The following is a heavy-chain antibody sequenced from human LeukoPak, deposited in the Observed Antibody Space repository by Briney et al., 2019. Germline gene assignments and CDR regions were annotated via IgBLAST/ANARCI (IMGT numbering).Heavy chain of an antibody. J-gene: IGHJ4*02. CDR3: ARAGDYYVSGSYLGY. Sequence: SETLSLTCAVSGGSISSYYWTWIRQPPGKGLEWIGYIYHRGSANYNPSLKSRVTISVDTSKNQFSLTLSSVTAADAAVYYCARAGDYYVSGSYLGYWGQGTLVTVSS. CDR1: GGSISSYY. CDR2: IYHRGSA. V-gene: IGHV4-59*01. D-gene: IGHD3-10*01.